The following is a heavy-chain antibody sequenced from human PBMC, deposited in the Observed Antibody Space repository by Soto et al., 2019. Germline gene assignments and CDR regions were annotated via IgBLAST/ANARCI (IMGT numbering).Heavy chain of an antibody. CDR2: ISGSGGST. V-gene: IGHV3-23*01. Sequence: PWGSLRLSSASSGFTFSSYAMSWVRQAPGKGLELVSAISGSGGSTYYADSVKGRFTISRDNSKNTLYRQMNSLRAEDTAVYYCANGWLRNSSGWYPFDSWGQGTLVTVSS. CDR3: ANGWLRNSSGWYPFDS. D-gene: IGHD6-13*01. J-gene: IGHJ4*02. CDR1: GFTFSSYA.